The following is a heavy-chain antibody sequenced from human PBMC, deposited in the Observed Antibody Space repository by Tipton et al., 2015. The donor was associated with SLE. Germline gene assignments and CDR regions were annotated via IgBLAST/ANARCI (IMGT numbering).Heavy chain of an antibody. CDR1: GGSFSGYA. CDR3: ARLEYCSGGSCQHGY. J-gene: IGHJ4*02. D-gene: IGHD2-15*01. CDR2: VSHSRST. Sequence: TLSLTCAVSGGSFSGYAWSWVRQPPGKGLEWVGEVSHSRSTNYNPSLKSRGAISLDTSNNQFSLRLSSVTAADTAVYYCARLEYCSGGSCQHGYWGQGTLVTVSS. V-gene: IGHV4-34*01.